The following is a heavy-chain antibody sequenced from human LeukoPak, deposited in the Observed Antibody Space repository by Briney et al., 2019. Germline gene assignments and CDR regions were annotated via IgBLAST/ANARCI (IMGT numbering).Heavy chain of an antibody. J-gene: IGHJ4*02. V-gene: IGHV4-4*07. CDR1: GASVGGNH. CDR2: IYTSGST. D-gene: IGHD3-16*01. CDR3: ARHYDYVWGSSDRMEQYFDY. Sequence: PSETLSLTFAVSGASVGGNHWSWIRQPAGKGLEWIGRIYTSGSTNYNPSLKSRVTISVDTSKNQFSLKLSSVTAADTAVYYCARHYDYVWGSSDRMEQYFDYWGQGTLVTVSS.